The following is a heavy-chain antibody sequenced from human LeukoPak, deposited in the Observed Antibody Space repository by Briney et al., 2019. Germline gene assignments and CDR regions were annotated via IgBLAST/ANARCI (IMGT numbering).Heavy chain of an antibody. CDR1: GFTFSIHY. V-gene: IGHV3-7*01. CDR2: IKQDGSET. D-gene: IGHD1-26*01. J-gene: IGHJ4*02. CDR3: ARQSHRAEQYYFDY. Sequence: PGGSLRLSCSASGFTFSIHYMSWVRQAPGKGLVWVANIKQDGSETYYVDSVKGRFTISRDNARNSLYLQMNNLRVEDTAVYYCARQSHRAEQYYFDYWGQGTLVTVSS.